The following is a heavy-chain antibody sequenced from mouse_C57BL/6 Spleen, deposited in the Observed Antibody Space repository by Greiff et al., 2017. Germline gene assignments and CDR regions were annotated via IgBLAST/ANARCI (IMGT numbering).Heavy chain of an antibody. D-gene: IGHD2-4*01. CDR1: GYTFTSYW. CDR3: ARNGNYDDFDY. CDR2: IDPYGSGT. J-gene: IGHJ2*01. V-gene: IGHV1-52*01. Sequence: QVHVQQPGAELVRPGSSVKLSCKASGYTFTSYWMHWVKQRPVQGLEWIGNIDPYGSGTNYNQKFKDKATLTVDKSSSTAYLQLSSLTSEDAAYYDCARNGNYDDFDYWGQGTTLTVSA.